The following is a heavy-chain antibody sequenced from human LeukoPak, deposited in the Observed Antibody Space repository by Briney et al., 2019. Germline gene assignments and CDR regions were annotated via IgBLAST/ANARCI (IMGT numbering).Heavy chain of an antibody. J-gene: IGHJ5*02. Sequence: GGSLRLSCAASGFTFSSYWMSWVRQAPGKGLEWVANLKQDGSEKYYVDSVKGRFTISRDNAKNSLYLQMNSLRAEDTAVYYCARGAFVVVVAATRSWFDPWGQGTLVTVSS. V-gene: IGHV3-7*01. CDR1: GFTFSSYW. CDR3: ARGAFVVVVAATRSWFDP. CDR2: LKQDGSEK. D-gene: IGHD2-15*01.